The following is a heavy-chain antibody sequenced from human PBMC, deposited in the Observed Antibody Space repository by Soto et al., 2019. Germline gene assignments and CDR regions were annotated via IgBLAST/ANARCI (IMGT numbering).Heavy chain of an antibody. V-gene: IGHV3-30*18. D-gene: IGHD3-10*01. Sequence: GGSLRLSCAASGFTFSSYGMHWVRQAPGKGLEWVTGILYDGSDKYYADSVKGRFTISRENSKNTLYLQMNSLRTEDSAVYYCAKAGGGFGDFVNHWGQGTAVTVSS. CDR1: GFTFSSYG. CDR3: AKAGGGFGDFVNH. CDR2: ILYDGSDK. J-gene: IGHJ4*02.